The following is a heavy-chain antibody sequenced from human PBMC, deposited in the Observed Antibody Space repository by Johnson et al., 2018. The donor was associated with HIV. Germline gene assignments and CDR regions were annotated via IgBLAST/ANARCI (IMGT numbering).Heavy chain of an antibody. Sequence: VQLVESGGGLVHPGGSLRLSCAASGFTVSSNYMSWVRQAPGKGLEWVSVIYSGGSTYYADSVKGRFTISRDNSKNSLYLQMNRRRAEDTALYYCAKGTGSGWSGSLDAFDIWGQGTMVTVSS. V-gene: IGHV3-66*02. CDR3: AKGTGSGWSGSLDAFDI. D-gene: IGHD6-19*01. J-gene: IGHJ3*02. CDR1: GFTVSSNY. CDR2: IYSGGST.